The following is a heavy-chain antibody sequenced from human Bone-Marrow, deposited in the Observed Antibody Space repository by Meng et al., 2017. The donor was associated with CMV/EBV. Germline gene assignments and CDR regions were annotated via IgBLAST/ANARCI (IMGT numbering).Heavy chain of an antibody. J-gene: IGHJ6*02. V-gene: IGHV3-11*01. CDR2: ISESGTSM. CDR3: VREIYTGSGAAMDV. Sequence: GGSLRLSCAASGFTFSDHYMIWIRQAPGKGLAWVSHISESGTSMNYVDSVKGRFTISRDNAKNSLFLQMDSLRVEDAAVYYCVREIYTGSGAAMDVWGQGNPVHVAS. D-gene: IGHD3-10*01. CDR1: GFTFSDHY.